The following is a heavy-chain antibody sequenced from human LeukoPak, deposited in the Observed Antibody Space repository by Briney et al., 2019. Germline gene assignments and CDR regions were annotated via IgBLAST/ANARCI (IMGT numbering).Heavy chain of an antibody. CDR1: GFTFSSYS. V-gene: IGHV3-21*01. CDR2: ISSSSSYI. CDR3: ARDDLEPPGGFDY. D-gene: IGHD1-14*01. Sequence: GGSLRLSCAAYGFTFSSYSMNWVRQAPGKGLEWVSSISSSSSYIYYADSVKGRFTISRDNSKNTLYLQMNSLRAEDTAVYYCARDDLEPPGGFDYWGQGTLVTVSS. J-gene: IGHJ4*02.